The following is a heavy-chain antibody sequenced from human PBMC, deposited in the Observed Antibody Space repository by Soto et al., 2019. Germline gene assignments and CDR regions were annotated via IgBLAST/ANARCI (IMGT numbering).Heavy chain of an antibody. J-gene: IGHJ4*02. Sequence: QVQLVQSGAEVKKPGASVKVSCKASGDTFTDYYIHWVRQAPGQGLEWMGTVNPSGGHTTYAQHFMGKMTMTRDTTTSTIYVELTSLTSEDTAIYYCARGGHVVVVTAALAYWGQGTLVPVSS. D-gene: IGHD2-21*02. V-gene: IGHV1-46*01. CDR1: GDTFTDYY. CDR2: VNPSGGHT. CDR3: ARGGHVVVVTAALAY.